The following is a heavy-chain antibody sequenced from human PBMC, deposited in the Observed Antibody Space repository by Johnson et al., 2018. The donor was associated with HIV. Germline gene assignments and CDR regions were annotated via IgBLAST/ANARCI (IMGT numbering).Heavy chain of an antibody. CDR2: IFSVGGA. Sequence: VQLVESGGGVVQPGGSLRLSCAASGITVSSNYMSWVRQAPGKGLAWVSAIFSVGGAYYADSVKGRFIISRDNSKNTLYLQMNSLRAEDTAVYYCARVSNHAFDIRGQGTMVTVSS. CDR1: GITVSSNY. CDR3: ARVSNHAFDI. V-gene: IGHV3-66*01. J-gene: IGHJ3*02.